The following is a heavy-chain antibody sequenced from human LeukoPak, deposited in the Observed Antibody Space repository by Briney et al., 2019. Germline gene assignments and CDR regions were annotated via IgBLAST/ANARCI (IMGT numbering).Heavy chain of an antibody. D-gene: IGHD2-15*01. CDR3: ATIYCSGGSCYSADAFDI. J-gene: IGHJ3*02. Sequence: SQTLSLTCTVSGGSISSGSYYWSWIRQPPGKGLEWIGSIYYSGSTYYNPSLKSRVTISVDTSKNQFSLKLSSVTAADTAVYYCATIYCSGGSCYSADAFDIWGQGTMVTVSS. V-gene: IGHV4-39*07. CDR2: IYYSGST. CDR1: GGSISSGSYY.